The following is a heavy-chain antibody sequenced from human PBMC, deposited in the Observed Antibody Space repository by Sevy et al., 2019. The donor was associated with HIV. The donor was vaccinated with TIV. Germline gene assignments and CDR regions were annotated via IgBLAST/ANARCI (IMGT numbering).Heavy chain of an antibody. CDR3: ARVGSGSGCYHFDY. Sequence: GGSLRLSCAGSGFTFSYYGMHWVRQAPGKGLEWVALISYHGSDKYYAGSVKGRFTISRVNSKNTLYLQMNSLRPEDTAVYHCARVGSGSGCYHFDYWGQGTLVTVSS. CDR1: GFTFSYYG. CDR2: ISYHGSDK. J-gene: IGHJ4*02. V-gene: IGHV3-30-3*01. D-gene: IGHD3-10*01.